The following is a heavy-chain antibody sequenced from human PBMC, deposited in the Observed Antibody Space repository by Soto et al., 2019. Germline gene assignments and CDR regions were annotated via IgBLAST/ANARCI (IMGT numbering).Heavy chain of an antibody. CDR1: GFTFSTYA. J-gene: IGHJ4*02. CDR2: IGTAGDT. CDR3: ARLGIDGYFDY. Sequence: EVPLVESGGGLVQPGGSLRLSCAASGFTFSTYAMHWVRQVTGKGLEWVSAIGTAGDTYYPGSVKGRFTISRENAKNSLYLQMNSLRAGDTAVYYCARLGIDGYFDYWGQGTLVTVSS. D-gene: IGHD6-13*01. V-gene: IGHV3-13*04.